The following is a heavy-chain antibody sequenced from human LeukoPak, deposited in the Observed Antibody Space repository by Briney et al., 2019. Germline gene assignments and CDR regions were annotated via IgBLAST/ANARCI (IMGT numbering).Heavy chain of an antibody. CDR3: ARADIGDGYNSVAYYDMDV. V-gene: IGHV1-69*13. CDR2: IIPIFGTA. D-gene: IGHD5-24*01. Sequence: ASVKVSCKASGGTFSSYAISWVRQAPGQGLEWMGGIIPIFGTANYAQKFQGRVTITADESTGTAYMELSSLRSEDTAVYYCARADIGDGYNSVAYYDMDVWGQGTTVTVSS. CDR1: GGTFSSYA. J-gene: IGHJ6*02.